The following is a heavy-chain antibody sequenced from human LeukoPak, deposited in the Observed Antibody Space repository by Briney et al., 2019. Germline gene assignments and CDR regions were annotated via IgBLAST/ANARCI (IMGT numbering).Heavy chain of an antibody. CDR2: IRSKAYGGTT. J-gene: IGHJ4*02. V-gene: IGHV3-49*04. Sequence: GGSLRLSCTASGFTFRDYAMSWVRQAPGKGLEWVGFIRSKAYGGTTEYAASVKGRFTISRDDSKSIAYLQMNSLKTEDTAVYYCTRDAHSLRAKGFDYWGQGTLVTVSS. CDR3: TRDAHSLRAKGFDY. CDR1: GFTFRDYA. D-gene: IGHD2-15*01.